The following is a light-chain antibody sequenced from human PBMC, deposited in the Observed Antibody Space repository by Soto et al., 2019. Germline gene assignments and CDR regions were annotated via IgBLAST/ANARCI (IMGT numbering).Light chain of an antibody. CDR1: SSDVGGYNS. CDR2: DVG. J-gene: IGLJ1*01. CDR3: SSYTSSSTYV. V-gene: IGLV2-14*01. Sequence: QSALTQPASVSGSPGQSITISCTGTSSDVGGYNSVSWYQQHPGKAPKLVIYDVGNRPSGVSDRFSGSKSGNTASLTISGLQAEDEAEYYCSSYTSSSTYVFGAGNKVTVL.